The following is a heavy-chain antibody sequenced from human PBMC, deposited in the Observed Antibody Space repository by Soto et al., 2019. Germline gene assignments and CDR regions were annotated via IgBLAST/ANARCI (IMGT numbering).Heavy chain of an antibody. Sequence: GGSLRLSCAASGFTFDDYGMSWVRQAPGKGLEWVSGINWNGGSTGYADSVKGRFTISRDNAKNSLYLQMNSLRAEDTALYHCARALENYDVCYFDYWGQGTLVTVSS. CDR1: GFTFDDYG. V-gene: IGHV3-20*01. D-gene: IGHD1-7*01. CDR3: ARALENYDVCYFDY. CDR2: INWNGGST. J-gene: IGHJ4*02.